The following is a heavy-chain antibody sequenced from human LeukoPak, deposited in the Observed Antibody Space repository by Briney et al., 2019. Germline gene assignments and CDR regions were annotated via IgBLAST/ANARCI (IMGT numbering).Heavy chain of an antibody. Sequence: GGSLRLSCVASGFSFRNYWMSWVRQAPGKGLEWVAHIKPDGSEKNYVDSVKGRFTLFRDDAKNSVYLQMNSLRVEDTGVYYCARDSGSGGPWGQGTPVTVSS. D-gene: IGHD6-19*01. CDR2: IKPDGSEK. CDR3: ARDSGSGGP. V-gene: IGHV3-7*01. CDR1: GFSFRNYW. J-gene: IGHJ5*02.